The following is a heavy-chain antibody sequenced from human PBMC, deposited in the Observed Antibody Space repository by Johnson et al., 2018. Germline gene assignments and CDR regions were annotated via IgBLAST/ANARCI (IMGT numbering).Heavy chain of an antibody. CDR1: GGSISSYY. Sequence: QVQLQESGPGLVKPSETXSLTCTVSGGSISSYYWSWLRQPPGKGLEWIWYIYYSGSTNYNPSLKSRVTISVDTSTNQFSLKLHSVTAADTAVYYWARDQIGDGYNYGYFDLWGQGTLVTVSS. J-gene: IGHJ2*01. D-gene: IGHD5-24*01. CDR3: ARDQIGDGYNYGYFDL. CDR2: IYYSGST. V-gene: IGHV4-59*01.